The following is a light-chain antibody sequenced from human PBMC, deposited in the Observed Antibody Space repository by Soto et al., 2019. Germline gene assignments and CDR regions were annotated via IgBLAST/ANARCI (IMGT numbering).Light chain of an antibody. CDR2: EVS. CDR1: SSDVGGYNY. Sequence: QSVLTQPASVSGSPGQSITISCTGTSSDVGGYNYVSWYQQHPGKAPKLMICEVSKRPSGVSNRFSGSKSGNTASLTISGLQAEDEADYYCSSYTSSSTRVFGGGTKLTVL. J-gene: IGLJ2*01. CDR3: SSYTSSSTRV. V-gene: IGLV2-14*01.